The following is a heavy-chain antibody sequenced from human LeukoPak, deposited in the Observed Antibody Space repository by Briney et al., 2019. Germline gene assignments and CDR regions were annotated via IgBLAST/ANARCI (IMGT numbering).Heavy chain of an antibody. CDR1: GGSISSGDYY. V-gene: IGHV4-30-4*01. J-gene: IGHJ4*02. D-gene: IGHD1-7*01. CDR2: IYYSGST. CDR3: ARTATGTTGGFDY. Sequence: SETLSLTCTVSGGSISSGDYYWSWIRQPPGKGLEWIGYIYYSGSTYYNPSLKSRVTISVDTSKNQFSLKLSSVTAADTAVYYCARTATGTTGGFDYWGQGTRVTVSS.